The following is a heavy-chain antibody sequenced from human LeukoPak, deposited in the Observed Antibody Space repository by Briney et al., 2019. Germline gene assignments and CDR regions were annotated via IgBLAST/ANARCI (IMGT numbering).Heavy chain of an antibody. Sequence: AGSLRLSCSASGFTFSSYSMHWVRQPPRKGLEYVAAISINGGTTYYPTSVKGRFTISRDNSASTLYLQMGSLRAEDMAVYYCARGETGPHAFDMGGQGTMVTVS. D-gene: IGHD3-10*01. V-gene: IGHV3-64*01. CDR1: GFTFSSYS. CDR2: ISINGGTT. CDR3: ARGETGPHAFDM. J-gene: IGHJ3*02.